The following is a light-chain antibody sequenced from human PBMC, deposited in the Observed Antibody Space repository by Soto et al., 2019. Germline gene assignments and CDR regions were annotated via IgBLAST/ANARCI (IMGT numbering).Light chain of an antibody. CDR2: GSS. J-gene: IGKJ1*01. CDR1: QSVRSRY. Sequence: EIVLTQSPGTLSLSPGERATLSCRASQSVRSRYLAWYQQKPGQAPRLLIYGSSSRPPGIPDRVSGSGSGTEFTLTISRLEPEDFAVYYCQQYGTSPQTFGQGTK. CDR3: QQYGTSPQT. V-gene: IGKV3-20*01.